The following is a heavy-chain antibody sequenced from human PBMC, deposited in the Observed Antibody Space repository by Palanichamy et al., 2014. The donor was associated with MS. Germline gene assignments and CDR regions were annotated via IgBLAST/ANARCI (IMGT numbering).Heavy chain of an antibody. D-gene: IGHD4-11*01. V-gene: IGHV5-51*01. CDR1: GYSFTNYW. CDR3: ARQRKISTGGPLGY. J-gene: IGHJ4*02. Sequence: EVQLEQSGAEVKKPGESLKISCKASGYSFTNYWDRLGAPDCPGKAWSGWGSSILVTLIPDTARFQGQVTISADKSISTAFLQWSSLKASDTAMYYCARQRKISTGGPLGYWGQGTLVTVSS. CDR2: SILVTLIP.